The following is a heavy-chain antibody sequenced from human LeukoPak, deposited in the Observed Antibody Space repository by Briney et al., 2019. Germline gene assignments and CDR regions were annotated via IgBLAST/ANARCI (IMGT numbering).Heavy chain of an antibody. V-gene: IGHV3-33*06. CDR3: AKANCGGECYYVMAV. CDR1: GFTFNNYG. J-gene: IGHJ6*02. D-gene: IGHD2-21*01. CDR2: IWFDGSNT. Sequence: GGSLRLSCAASGFTFNNYGMHWVRQAPGKGLEWVGVIWFDGSNTRYADSVKGRFTIARDNSKNTLDLQMNSLRPEDTATYYCAKANCGGECYYVMAVWGQGATVTVSS.